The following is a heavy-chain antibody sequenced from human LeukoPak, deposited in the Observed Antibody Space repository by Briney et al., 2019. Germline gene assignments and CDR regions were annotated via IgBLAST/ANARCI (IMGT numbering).Heavy chain of an antibody. CDR1: GFTFSSYA. V-gene: IGHV3-23*01. CDR3: AKDRNYDSSGYYPF. Sequence: GGSLRLSCAASGFTFSSYAMRWVRQAPGKGLEWVSAISGSGGSTYYADSVKGRFTISRDNSKNTLFLQVNSLRAEDTAVYYCAKDRNYDSSGYYPFWGQGTLVTVSS. CDR2: ISGSGGST. D-gene: IGHD3-22*01. J-gene: IGHJ4*02.